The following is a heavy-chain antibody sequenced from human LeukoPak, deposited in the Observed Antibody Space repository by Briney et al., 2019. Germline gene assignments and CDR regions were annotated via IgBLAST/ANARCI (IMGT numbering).Heavy chain of an antibody. D-gene: IGHD3-22*01. CDR3: ARGGGDEYYYDSSGYPFDN. CDR2: IYSGGST. J-gene: IGHJ4*02. Sequence: PGGSRRLSSAASGLTVSSNYMSWVRQAPGRGLEWVSVIYSGGSTYYADSVKGRFTISRDNSKNTLYLQMNSLRAEDTAVYYCARGGGDEYYYDSSGYPFDNWGQGTLVTVSS. V-gene: IGHV3-66*02. CDR1: GLTVSSNY.